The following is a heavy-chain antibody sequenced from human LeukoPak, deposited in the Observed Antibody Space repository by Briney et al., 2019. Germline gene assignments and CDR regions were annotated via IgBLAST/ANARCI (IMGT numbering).Heavy chain of an antibody. V-gene: IGHV4-59*01. D-gene: IGHD3-9*01. Sequence: SETLSLTCTVSGGSISSYYWSWIRQPPGKGLEWIGYIYYSGSTDYNPSLKSRVTISVETSKNQFSLKLRYVTAADTAVYYCARVTGYMVEDFFDYWGQGTLVTVSS. CDR2: IYYSGST. CDR1: GGSISSYY. CDR3: ARVTGYMVEDFFDY. J-gene: IGHJ4*02.